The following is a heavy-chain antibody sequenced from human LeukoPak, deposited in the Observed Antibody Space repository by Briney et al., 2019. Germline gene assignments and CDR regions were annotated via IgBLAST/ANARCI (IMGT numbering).Heavy chain of an antibody. CDR3: ARRSLSSAFDY. CDR2: IYTSGST. V-gene: IGHV4-4*09. CDR1: GGSISSHY. Sequence: PSETLSLTCTVSGGSISSHYWSWIRQPPGKGLEWIGYIYTSGSTNYNPSLKSRVTISVDTSKNQFSLKLSSVTAADTAVYYCARRSLSSAFDYWGQGTLVTVSS. D-gene: IGHD2-15*01. J-gene: IGHJ4*02.